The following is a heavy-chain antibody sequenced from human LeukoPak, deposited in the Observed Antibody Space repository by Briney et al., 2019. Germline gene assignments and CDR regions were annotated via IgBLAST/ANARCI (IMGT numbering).Heavy chain of an antibody. CDR3: ATAITVYGWGSCGNRYFDY. J-gene: IGHJ4*02. CDR2: IYYSGST. Sequence: SETLSLTCTVSGGSISSYYWSWIRQPPGKGLEWIGYIYYSGSTNYNPSLKSRVTISLDTSKNQFSLKLSSVTAADTAVYYCATAITVYGWGSCGNRYFDYWGQGTLVTVSS. V-gene: IGHV4-59*01. D-gene: IGHD3-10*01. CDR1: GGSISSYY.